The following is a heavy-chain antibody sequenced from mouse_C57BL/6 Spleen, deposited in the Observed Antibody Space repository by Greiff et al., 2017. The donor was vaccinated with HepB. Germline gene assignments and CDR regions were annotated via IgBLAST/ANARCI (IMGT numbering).Heavy chain of an antibody. Sequence: VQLQQPGAELVKPGASVKLSCKASGYTFTSYWMQWVKQRPGQGLEWIGEIDPSDSYTNYNQKFKGKATLTVDTSSSTAYMQLSSLTSEDSAVYYCARRGYGSKFDVWGTGTTGTVSS. CDR3: ARRGYGSKFDV. CDR1: GYTFTSYW. V-gene: IGHV1-50*01. D-gene: IGHD1-1*01. J-gene: IGHJ1*03. CDR2: IDPSDSYT.